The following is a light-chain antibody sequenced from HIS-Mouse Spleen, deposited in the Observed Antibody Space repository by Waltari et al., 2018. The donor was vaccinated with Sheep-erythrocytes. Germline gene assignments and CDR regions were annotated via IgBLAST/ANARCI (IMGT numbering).Light chain of an antibody. Sequence: QSALTQPRSVSGSPGQSVTISCTGTSSDVGGYHYVSWYQQHPGKAPKLMIYDVSKRPSGVPDRFSGSKSGNTASLTISGLQAEDEADYYCQAWDSSTGVVFGGGTKLTVL. CDR1: SSDVGGYHY. CDR2: DVS. J-gene: IGLJ2*01. CDR3: QAWDSSTGVV. V-gene: IGLV2-11*01.